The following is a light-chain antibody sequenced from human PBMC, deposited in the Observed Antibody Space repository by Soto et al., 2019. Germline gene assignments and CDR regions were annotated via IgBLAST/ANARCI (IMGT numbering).Light chain of an antibody. CDR3: QQYGDWPLT. Sequence: EIVVTQSPATLSVSPGERATLSCRASQSVGNNFAWYQQKPGQAPRLLIFATSTRATGVPARFSGSVSGTEFTLTISSLQSEDFAVYYCQQYGDWPLTFGGGAKVEIE. V-gene: IGKV3-15*01. J-gene: IGKJ4*01. CDR1: QSVGNN. CDR2: ATS.